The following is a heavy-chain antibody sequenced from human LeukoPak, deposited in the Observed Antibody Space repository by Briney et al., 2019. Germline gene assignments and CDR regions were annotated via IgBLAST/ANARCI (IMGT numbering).Heavy chain of an antibody. CDR2: IYWDDVK. CDR3: AHRDLYCSSASCYSADAFDL. D-gene: IGHD2-2*02. J-gene: IGHJ3*01. CDR1: GFSLRTSGVG. V-gene: IGHV2-5*02. Sequence: ESGPTLVKLPETLTLTCTFSGFSLRTSGVGVGWIRQPPGKALEWLSLIYWDDVKRYSPSLKSRLTITKDTSKNQVVLTMTNMDPVDTATYYCAHRDLYCSSASCYSADAFDLWGQGTMVTVSS.